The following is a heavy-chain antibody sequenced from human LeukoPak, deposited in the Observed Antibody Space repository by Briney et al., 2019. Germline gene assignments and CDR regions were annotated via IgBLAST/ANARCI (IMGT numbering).Heavy chain of an antibody. CDR2: ISWDGGST. CDR3: AKDGRAYSYGYFDY. CDR1: GFTFDDYA. Sequence: PGRSQRLSCAASGFTFDDYAMHWIRQAPGKGLEWVSLISWDGGSTYYADSVKGRFTISRDNSKNSLYLQMDSLRAEDTALYYCAKDGRAYSYGYFDYWGQGTLVTVSS. J-gene: IGHJ4*02. D-gene: IGHD5-18*01. V-gene: IGHV3-43D*03.